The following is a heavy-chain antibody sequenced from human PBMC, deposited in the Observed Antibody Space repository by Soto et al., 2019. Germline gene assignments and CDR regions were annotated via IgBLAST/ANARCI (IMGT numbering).Heavy chain of an antibody. D-gene: IGHD3-10*01. J-gene: IGHJ5*02. CDR3: AKDDYYYGSGSYYKDWFDP. V-gene: IGHV3-23*01. Sequence: PGGSLRLSCAASGFTFSSYAMSWVRQAPGKGLEWVSAMSGSGGSTYYADSVKGRFTISRDNSKNTLYLQMNSLRAEDTAVYYCAKDDYYYGSGSYYKDWFDPWGQGTLVTVSS. CDR2: MSGSGGST. CDR1: GFTFSSYA.